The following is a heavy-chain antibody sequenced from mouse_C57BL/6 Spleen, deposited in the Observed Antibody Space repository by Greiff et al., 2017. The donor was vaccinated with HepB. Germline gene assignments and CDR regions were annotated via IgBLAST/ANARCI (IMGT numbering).Heavy chain of an antibody. CDR2: INPSSGYT. CDR3: AREITTVVPSFAY. J-gene: IGHJ3*01. D-gene: IGHD1-1*01. CDR1: GYTFTSYW. Sequence: QVQLKQSGAELAKPGASVKLSCKASGYTFTSYWMHWVKQRPGQGLEWIGYINPSSGYTKYNQKFKDKATLTADKSSSTAYMQLSSLTYEDSAVYYCAREITTVVPSFAYWGQGTLVTVSA. V-gene: IGHV1-7*01.